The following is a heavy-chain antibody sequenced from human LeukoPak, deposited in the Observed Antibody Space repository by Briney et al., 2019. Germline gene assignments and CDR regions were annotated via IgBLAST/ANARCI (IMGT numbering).Heavy chain of an antibody. D-gene: IGHD3-10*01. CDR3: ARYYFGSGNSPFDY. V-gene: IGHV3-48*04. CDR2: ISSSGSTI. J-gene: IGHJ4*02. CDR1: GFTFSSYW. Sequence: GGSLRLSCAASGFTFSSYWMSWVRQAPGKGLEWVSYISSSGSTIYYADSVKGRFTISRDNAKNSLYLQMNNLRAEDTAVYYCARYYFGSGNSPFDYWGQGTLVTVSS.